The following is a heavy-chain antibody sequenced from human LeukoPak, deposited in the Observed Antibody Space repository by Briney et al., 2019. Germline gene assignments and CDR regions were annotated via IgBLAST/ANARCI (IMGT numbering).Heavy chain of an antibody. Sequence: GGSLRLSCAASGFTFSSYAMSWVRQAPGKGLEWVSAISGSGGSTYYTDSVKGRFTISRDNSKNTLYLQMDSLRAEDTAVYYCAKGVTIFGETWGQGTLVTVSS. CDR3: AKGVTIFGET. CDR2: ISGSGGST. CDR1: GFTFSSYA. D-gene: IGHD3-3*01. V-gene: IGHV3-23*01. J-gene: IGHJ5*02.